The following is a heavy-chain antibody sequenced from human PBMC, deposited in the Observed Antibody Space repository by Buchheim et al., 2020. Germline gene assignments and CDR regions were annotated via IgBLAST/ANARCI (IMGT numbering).Heavy chain of an antibody. CDR3: ARGYCSTTSGYTREESMDV. V-gene: IGHV3-21*01. CDR2: ISSTSAKI. Sequence: EVQLVESGGGLVKPGGSLRLSCAASGFTFSSYTMNWARQAPGEGLEWVASISSTSAKIYYADSVKGRFTISRDNATNSLDLQMNSLRVEDTAVYYCARGYCSTTSGYTREESMDVWGKGTT. CDR1: GFTFSSYT. D-gene: IGHD2-2*02. J-gene: IGHJ6*03.